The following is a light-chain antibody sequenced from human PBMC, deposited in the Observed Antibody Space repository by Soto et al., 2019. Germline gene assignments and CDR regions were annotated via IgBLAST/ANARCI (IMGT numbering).Light chain of an antibody. CDR1: SSAVGTYNL. V-gene: IGLV2-14*02. Sequence: QSALTQPASVSGSPGQSITISCTGTSSAVGTYNLVSWYQQHPGKAPKLFIYDVSNRPSGVSNRFSGSKSGNTASLTISGLQAEDEAFYYCSSYTDTNTLVFGGGTKLTVL. CDR2: DVS. CDR3: SSYTDTNTLV. J-gene: IGLJ3*02.